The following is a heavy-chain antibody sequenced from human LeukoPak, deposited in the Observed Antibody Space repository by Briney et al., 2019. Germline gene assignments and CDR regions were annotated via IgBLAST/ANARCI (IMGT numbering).Heavy chain of an antibody. CDR2: LYSGGGT. J-gene: IGHJ4*02. CDR3: AKDSAAMAGYYFDY. V-gene: IGHV3-53*01. CDR1: GFTVSSTY. Sequence: GGSLRLSCAASGFTVSSTYMSWVRQAPGKGLEWVSVLYSGGGTFYADSVKGRFTISRDNSKNTLYLQMNSLRAEDTAVYYCAKDSAAMAGYYFDYWGQGTLVTVSS. D-gene: IGHD5-18*01.